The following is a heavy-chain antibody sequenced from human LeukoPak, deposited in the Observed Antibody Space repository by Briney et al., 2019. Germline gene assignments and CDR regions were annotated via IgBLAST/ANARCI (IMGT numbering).Heavy chain of an antibody. CDR3: ARGRVVVTPFDY. D-gene: IGHD2-21*02. Sequence: SETLSLTCTVSGGSISSYYWSWIRQPPGKGLEWIGYIHYSGNTNYNPSLKSRVTISVDTSKNQFSLKLSSVAAADTAVYYCARGRVVVTPFDYWGQGTLVTVSS. CDR1: GGSISSYY. V-gene: IGHV4-59*01. CDR2: IHYSGNT. J-gene: IGHJ4*02.